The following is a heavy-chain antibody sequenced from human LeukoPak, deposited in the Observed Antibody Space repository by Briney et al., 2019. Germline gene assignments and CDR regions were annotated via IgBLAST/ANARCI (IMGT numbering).Heavy chain of an antibody. V-gene: IGHV4-38-2*02. CDR1: GDSISSGNY. D-gene: IGHD2-15*01. Sequence: SETLSLTCTVSGDSISSGNYWGWIRQPPGKGLEWIGSIFHTGSTYFNLSLKSRVTISVDTSKNQFSLRLSSVTAADTAVYYCAREIIGYCSGGNCYTPFYFDNWGPGTLVAVSS. CDR2: IFHTGST. CDR3: AREIIGYCSGGNCYTPFYFDN. J-gene: IGHJ4*02.